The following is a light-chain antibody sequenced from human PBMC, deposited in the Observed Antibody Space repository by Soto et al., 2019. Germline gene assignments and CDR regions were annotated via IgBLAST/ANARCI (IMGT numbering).Light chain of an antibody. CDR3: SSSAGSNHSDAV. CDR2: EVS. J-gene: IGLJ7*01. Sequence: QSALTQPPSASGSPGQSVTISCTGTSSDVGGYNYVSWYQQHPGKAPKLMIYEVSKRPSGVPDRFSGSKSGNTASLTVSGLQAEDEADYYSSSSAGSNHSDAVFGGGTQLTVL. CDR1: SSDVGGYNY. V-gene: IGLV2-8*01.